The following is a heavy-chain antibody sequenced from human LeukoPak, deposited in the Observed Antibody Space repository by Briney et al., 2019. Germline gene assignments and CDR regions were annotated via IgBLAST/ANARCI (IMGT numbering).Heavy chain of an antibody. V-gene: IGHV3-7*01. J-gene: IGHJ6*02. CDR1: GFTFGSYW. D-gene: IGHD7-27*01. Sequence: PGGSLRLSCAASGFTFGSYWMSWVRQAPGKGLEWVANIKQDGSEKYYVDSVKGRFTISRDNAKNSLYLQMNSLRAEDTAVYYCARDLAHYLGYYGMDVWGQGTTVTVSS. CDR2: IKQDGSEK. CDR3: ARDLAHYLGYYGMDV.